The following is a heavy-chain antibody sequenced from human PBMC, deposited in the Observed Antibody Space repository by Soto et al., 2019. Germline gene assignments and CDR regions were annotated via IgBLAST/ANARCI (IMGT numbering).Heavy chain of an antibody. D-gene: IGHD3-10*01. CDR1: GGTFSSYA. CDR2: IIPIFGTA. J-gene: IGHJ4*02. V-gene: IGHV1-69*01. CDR3: ASGSASYNLYYFDY. Sequence: QVQLVQSGAEVKKPGSSVKVSCKASGGTFSSYAISWVRQAPGQGLEWMGGIIPIFGTANYAQKFQGRVTITADESTSTAYMELSSLRSDDTAVYYCASGSASYNLYYFDYWGQGTLVTVSS.